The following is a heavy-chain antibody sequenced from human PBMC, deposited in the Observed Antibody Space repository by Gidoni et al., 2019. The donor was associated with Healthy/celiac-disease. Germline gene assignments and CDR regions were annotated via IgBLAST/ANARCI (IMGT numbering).Heavy chain of an antibody. Sequence: EVQLVESGGGLIQPGGSLRLSCAASGFTVSSNYMSWVRPAPGKGLEWVSVIYSGGSKYYADSVKGRFTISRDNSKNTLDLQMNSLRAEDTAVYYCARGYCSGGSCYSHYFDYWGQGTLVTVSS. CDR1: GFTVSSNY. J-gene: IGHJ4*02. D-gene: IGHD2-15*01. V-gene: IGHV3-53*01. CDR2: IYSGGSK. CDR3: ARGYCSGGSCYSHYFDY.